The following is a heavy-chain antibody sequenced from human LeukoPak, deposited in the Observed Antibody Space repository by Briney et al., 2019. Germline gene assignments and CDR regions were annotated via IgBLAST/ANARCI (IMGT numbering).Heavy chain of an antibody. CDR1: GGTFSSYA. Sequence: ASVKVSCKASGGTFSSYAISWVRQAPGQGLEWMGGIIPIFGTANYAQKFQGRVTITTDESTSAAYMELSSLRSEDTAVYYCARDRGTTFDAFDIWGQGTMVTVSS. J-gene: IGHJ3*02. D-gene: IGHD1-14*01. CDR3: ARDRGTTFDAFDI. V-gene: IGHV1-69*05. CDR2: IIPIFGTA.